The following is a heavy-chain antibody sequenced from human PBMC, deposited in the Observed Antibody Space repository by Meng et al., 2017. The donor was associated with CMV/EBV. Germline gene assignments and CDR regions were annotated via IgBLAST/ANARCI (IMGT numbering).Heavy chain of an antibody. Sequence: ASVKVSCKASAYTFTDYRMHWVRQAPGHGLEWMGWISPNNGGTNYVQKFQGRVTMTRDTSISTAYLELNRLTYDDTAVYYCASKLYYDFWSAYRGAEGVDPFNIWGQGTAVTVSS. D-gene: IGHD3-3*01. V-gene: IGHV1-2*02. CDR3: ASKLYYDFWSAYRGAEGVDPFNI. CDR1: AYTFTDYR. J-gene: IGHJ3*02. CDR2: ISPNNGGT.